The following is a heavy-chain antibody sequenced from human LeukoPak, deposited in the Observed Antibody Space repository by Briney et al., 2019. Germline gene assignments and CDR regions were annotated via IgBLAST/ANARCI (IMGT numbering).Heavy chain of an antibody. CDR1: GFTFSSYG. D-gene: IGHD6-19*01. Sequence: GRSLRLSCAASGFTFSSYGMHWVRQAPGKGLEWVAVIWYDGSNKYYADSVKGRFTIFRDNSKNTLYLQMNSLRAEDTAVYYCARCPGYSSGCQYFDYWGQGTLVTVSS. CDR3: ARCPGYSSGCQYFDY. V-gene: IGHV3-33*01. CDR2: IWYDGSNK. J-gene: IGHJ4*02.